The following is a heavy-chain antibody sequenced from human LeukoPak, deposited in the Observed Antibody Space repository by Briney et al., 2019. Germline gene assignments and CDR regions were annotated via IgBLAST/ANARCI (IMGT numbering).Heavy chain of an antibody. CDR2: TSFDGSYK. V-gene: IGHV3-30*03. D-gene: IGHD3-10*01. CDR3: ARYGSGTSYITNYFDY. J-gene: IGHJ4*02. CDR1: GFTFSSYG. Sequence: PGGSLRLSCAASGFTFSSYGTHWVRQAPGKGLEWVAMTSFDGSYKNYADSVKGRFTISRDNAKNSLYLQMKSLRDEDTAVYYCARYGSGTSYITNYFDYWGQGTLVTVSS.